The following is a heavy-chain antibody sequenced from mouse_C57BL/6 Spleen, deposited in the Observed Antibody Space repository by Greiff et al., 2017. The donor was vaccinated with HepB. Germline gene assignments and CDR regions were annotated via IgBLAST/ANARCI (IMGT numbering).Heavy chain of an antibody. Sequence: DVQLQESGGGLVKPGGSLKLSCAASGFTFSSYAMSWVRQTPEKRLEWVATISDGGSYTYYPDNVKGRFTISRDNAKNNLYLQMSHLKSEDTPMYYCASYYDYDYAMDYWGQGTSVTVSS. CDR1: GFTFSSYA. CDR2: ISDGGSYT. J-gene: IGHJ4*01. V-gene: IGHV5-4*01. CDR3: ASYYDYDYAMDY. D-gene: IGHD2-4*01.